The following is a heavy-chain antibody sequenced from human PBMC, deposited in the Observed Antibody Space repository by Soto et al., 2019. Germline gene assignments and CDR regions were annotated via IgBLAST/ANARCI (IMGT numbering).Heavy chain of an antibody. CDR2: IYYSGST. D-gene: IGHD5-18*01. J-gene: IGHJ1*01. V-gene: IGHV4-31*03. CDR1: GGSISSGGYY. CDR3: ARDTAMGNAEYFQH. Sequence: SETLSLTCTVSGGSISSGGYYWSWIRQHPGKGLEWIGYIYYSGSTYYNPSLKSRVTISVDTSKNQFSLKLSSVTAADTAVYYCARDTAMGNAEYFQHWGQGTLVTVSS.